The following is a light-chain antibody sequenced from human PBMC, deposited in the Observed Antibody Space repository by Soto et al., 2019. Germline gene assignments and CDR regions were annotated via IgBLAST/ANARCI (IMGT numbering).Light chain of an antibody. V-gene: IGKV1-27*01. CDR1: QGIRSY. Sequence: DIQLTQSPSSLSASMGARVAIACRVSQGIRSYLNCYRQKPGKVPYLLIYSASDLQSGAPSRFSGSGSGTDFTLTISSLPPEDVATYYGQRTYNAPLTFGGGTKVDIK. J-gene: IGKJ4*01. CDR2: SAS. CDR3: QRTYNAPLT.